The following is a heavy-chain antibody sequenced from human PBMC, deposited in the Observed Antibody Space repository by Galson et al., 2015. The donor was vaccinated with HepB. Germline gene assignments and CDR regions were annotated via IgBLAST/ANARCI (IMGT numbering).Heavy chain of an antibody. D-gene: IGHD3-22*01. CDR3: AKYGVYYDSSGYYIRNNGADAFDI. Sequence: SLRLSCAASGFTFSSYWMSWVRQAPGKGLEWVANIKQDGSEKYYVDSVKGRFTISRDNAKNSLYLQMNSLRAEDTAVYYCAKYGVYYDSSGYYIRNNGADAFDIWGQGTMVTVSS. CDR1: GFTFSSYW. J-gene: IGHJ3*02. CDR2: IKQDGSEK. V-gene: IGHV3-7*03.